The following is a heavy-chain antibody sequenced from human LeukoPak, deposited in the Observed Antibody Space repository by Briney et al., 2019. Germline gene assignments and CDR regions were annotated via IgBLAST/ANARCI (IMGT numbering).Heavy chain of an antibody. D-gene: IGHD3-22*01. V-gene: IGHV4-39*01. CDR3: ASNYYDSSGLRDFDY. CDR1: GGSISSSSYY. J-gene: IGHJ4*02. Sequence: SETLSLTCTVSGGSISSSSYYWGWIRQPPGKGLEWIGSIYYSGSTYYNPSLKSRVTIPVDTSKNQFSLKLSSVTAADTAVYYCASNYYDSSGLRDFDYWGQGTLVTVSS. CDR2: IYYSGST.